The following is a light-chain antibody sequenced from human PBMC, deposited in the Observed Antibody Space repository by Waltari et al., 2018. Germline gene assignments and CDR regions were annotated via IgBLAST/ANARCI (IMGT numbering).Light chain of an antibody. J-gene: IGLJ2*01. CDR3: QSYDSSLSDVV. V-gene: IGLV1-40*01. CDR1: RSNFGSGYD. Sequence: QSVLTQPPSVSGAPGQRVNISCTWSRSNFGSGYDVHWYQQLPGTDPKLLIYHNTNRPAGVPDRFSGSKSGTSASLAITGLQAEDEADYYCQSYDSSLSDVVFGGGTKLTVL. CDR2: HNT.